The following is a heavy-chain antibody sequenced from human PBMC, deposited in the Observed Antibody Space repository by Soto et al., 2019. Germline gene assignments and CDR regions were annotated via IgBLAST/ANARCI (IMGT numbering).Heavy chain of an antibody. CDR3: ARPYSSGWYGDLDY. CDR2: ISSSSNTI. Sequence: GGSLRLSCATSGFTFTSYSMNWVRQAPGRGLEWLSYISSSSNTIFYADSVKGRFTISRDNANNTMYLQLNSLRVEDTAVYYCARPYSSGWYGDLDYWGQGTLVTVSS. D-gene: IGHD6-19*01. CDR1: GFTFTSYS. J-gene: IGHJ4*02. V-gene: IGHV3-48*01.